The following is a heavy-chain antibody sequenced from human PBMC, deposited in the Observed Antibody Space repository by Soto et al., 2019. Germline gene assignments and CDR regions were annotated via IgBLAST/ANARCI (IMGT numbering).Heavy chain of an antibody. CDR1: GFTFSTYT. Sequence: QVQLVESGGGVVQPGRSLRLSCAASGFTFSTYTMHWVRQAPGKGLEWVAVIPNVGSNEYFADSVKGRFTISRDNSKSTLYLQMNSLRVEDTAVYYCARDPGSVYYFDYWGQGTLVTVSS. CDR3: ARDPGSVYYFDY. V-gene: IGHV3-30-3*01. J-gene: IGHJ4*02. D-gene: IGHD2-15*01. CDR2: IPNVGSNE.